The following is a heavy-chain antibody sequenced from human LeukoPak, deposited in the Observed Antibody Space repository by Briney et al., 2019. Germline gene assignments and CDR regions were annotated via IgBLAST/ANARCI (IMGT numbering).Heavy chain of an antibody. J-gene: IGHJ4*02. CDR3: ARVEKYQLTH. CDR1: GFTVSSNY. CDR2: IYSGGST. V-gene: IGHV3-53*01. D-gene: IGHD2-2*01. Sequence: AGGSLRLSCAASGFTVSSNYMRWVGQAPGKGLEWGSVIYSGGSTYYADSVKGRFTISRDNSKNTLYLQMNSLRAEDTAVYYCARVEKYQLTHWGQGTLVTVSS.